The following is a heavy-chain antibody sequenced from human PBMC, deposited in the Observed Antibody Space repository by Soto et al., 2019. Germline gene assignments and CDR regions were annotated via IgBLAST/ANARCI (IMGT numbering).Heavy chain of an antibody. D-gene: IGHD6-19*01. V-gene: IGHV3-23*01. Sequence: EVQLLESGGGLAQPGGSLRLSCAVSGITFTNYATGWVRQTPGKGLEWVSGISGNVESTTHSEDSVKGRFTISRDNSKTILSLQMTSLRAADPAVYYCAKPRVIVAGPFDSWGPGTLVIVSS. CDR2: ISGNVESTT. CDR3: AKPRVIVAGPFDS. CDR1: GITFTNYA. J-gene: IGHJ4*02.